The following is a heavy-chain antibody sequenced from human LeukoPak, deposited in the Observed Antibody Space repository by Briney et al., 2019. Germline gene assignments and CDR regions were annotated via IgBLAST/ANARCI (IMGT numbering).Heavy chain of an antibody. CDR1: GFTFSSYG. CDR2: IWYDGSNK. CDR3: VRRNTEYNSGWSFYWYFDL. J-gene: IGHJ2*01. Sequence: GGSLRLSCAASGFTFSSYGMHWVRQAPGKGLEWVAVIWYDGSNKYYADSVKGRFTISRDNSKNTLYLQMNSLRAEDTAVYYCVRRNTEYNSGWSFYWYFDLWGRGTLVTVSS. D-gene: IGHD6-19*01. V-gene: IGHV3-33*01.